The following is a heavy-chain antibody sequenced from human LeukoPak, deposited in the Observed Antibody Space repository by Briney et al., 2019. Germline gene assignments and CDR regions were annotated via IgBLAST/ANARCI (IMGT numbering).Heavy chain of an antibody. V-gene: IGHV4-4*02. CDR2: VYHSVST. CDR1: GGSISSSYR. Sequence: SGTLSLTCAVSGGSISSSYRWSWVRQPPGKGLEWIGEVYHSVSTNYYPSLKSRVTISIEKSKNQFSLKLSSVTAADTAVYYCAGAYCGGDCYSGRAFDIWGQGTMVTVSS. J-gene: IGHJ3*02. CDR3: AGAYCGGDCYSGRAFDI. D-gene: IGHD2-21*02.